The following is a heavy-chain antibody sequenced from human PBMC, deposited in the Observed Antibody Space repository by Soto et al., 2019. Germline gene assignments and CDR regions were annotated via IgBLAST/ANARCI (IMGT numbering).Heavy chain of an antibody. CDR1: GSTFSHAW. CDR3: TTLGFDP. V-gene: IGHV3-15*01. J-gene: IGHJ5*02. Sequence: EVQLVESGGGLVKPGGSLRLSCAASGSTFSHAWMSWVRQVPGKGLEWVARVKSKAAGGTTDYAAPVKGRFTISRDDSKNTRYLQMNSLKTDDTAVYYWTTLGFDPWGQGTLVTVSS. CDR2: VKSKAAGGTT.